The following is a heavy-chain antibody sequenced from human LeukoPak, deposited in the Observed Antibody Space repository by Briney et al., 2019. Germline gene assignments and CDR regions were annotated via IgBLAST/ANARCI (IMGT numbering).Heavy chain of an antibody. V-gene: IGHV1-2*02. D-gene: IGHD6-13*01. J-gene: IGHJ3*02. CDR1: GYTFTGYY. Sequence: ASVKVSCKASGYTFTGYYMHWVRQAPGQGLEWMGWINPNSGGTNYAQKFQGRVTMTRDTSISTAYMGLSRLRSDDTAVYYCARPYSSSWLGPYDAFDIWGQGTMVTVSS. CDR2: INPNSGGT. CDR3: ARPYSSSWLGPYDAFDI.